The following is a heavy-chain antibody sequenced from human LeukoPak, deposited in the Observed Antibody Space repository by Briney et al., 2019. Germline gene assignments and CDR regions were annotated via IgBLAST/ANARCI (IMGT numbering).Heavy chain of an antibody. CDR2: MNPNSGNT. V-gene: IGHV1-8*01. J-gene: IGHJ4*02. D-gene: IGHD3-3*01. CDR3: ATGLTIFGVVIMDY. Sequence: ASVKVSCKASGYTFTSYDINWVRQATGQGLEWMGWMNPNSGNTGYAQKFQGRVTMTRNTSISTAYMELSSLRSEDTAVYYCATGLTIFGVVIMDYWGQGTLVTVSS. CDR1: GYTFTSYD.